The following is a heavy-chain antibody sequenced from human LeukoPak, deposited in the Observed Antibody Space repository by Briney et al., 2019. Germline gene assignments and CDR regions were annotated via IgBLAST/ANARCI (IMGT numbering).Heavy chain of an antibody. V-gene: IGHV1-69*04. CDR3: ARDETFDY. CDR2: VIPILGIA. CDR1: GGTFSSYA. J-gene: IGHJ4*02. Sequence: GASVKVSCKASGGTFSSYAISWVRQAPGQGLEWMGRVIPILGIANYAQKFQGRVTITADKSTSTAYMELSSLRSEDTAVYYCARDETFDYWGQGTLVTVSS.